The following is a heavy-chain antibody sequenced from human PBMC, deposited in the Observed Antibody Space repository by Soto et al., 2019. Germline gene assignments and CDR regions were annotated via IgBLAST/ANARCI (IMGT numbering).Heavy chain of an antibody. Sequence: EVQLLESGGGLVQPGGSLRLSCAASGFTFSSYGMSWVRQAPGKGLEWVSSISGSGGSTYYADSVKGRFTISRDNSKNTLYLQMSSLRAEDTAVYYCANRNDSGSGSYFPFDHWGQGTLVTVSS. CDR1: GFTFSSYG. D-gene: IGHD3-10*01. CDR2: ISGSGGST. V-gene: IGHV3-23*01. J-gene: IGHJ4*02. CDR3: ANRNDSGSGSYFPFDH.